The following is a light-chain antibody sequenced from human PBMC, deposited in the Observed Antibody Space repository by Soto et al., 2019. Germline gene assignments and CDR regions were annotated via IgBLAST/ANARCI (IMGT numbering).Light chain of an antibody. CDR2: DAS. CDR1: QSISSF. V-gene: IGKV1-39*01. Sequence: DLQMTQSPSSLSASVGDRVTITCRASQSISSFLNWYQQKPGKAPKLLIYDASSLHSGVPSRFSGSGSGTDFTLTISSLQPEDFATYYCQQSYSTPQTFGQGTKVEIK. J-gene: IGKJ1*01. CDR3: QQSYSTPQT.